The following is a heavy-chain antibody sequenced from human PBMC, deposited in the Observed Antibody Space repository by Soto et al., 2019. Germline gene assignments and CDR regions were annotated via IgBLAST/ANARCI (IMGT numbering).Heavy chain of an antibody. V-gene: IGHV3-11*01. CDR2: ISGSGSTI. Sequence: QVQLVESGGGLVKPGGSLRLSCAASGFTFSDYFMTWIRQAPGKGLEWVPYISGSGSTIYHADSVKGRFTISRDNAKNSLYLQMNSLRAEDTAVYYCARLGGSWYSLFDYWGQGTLVTVSS. D-gene: IGHD6-13*01. J-gene: IGHJ4*02. CDR1: GFTFSDYF. CDR3: ARLGGSWYSLFDY.